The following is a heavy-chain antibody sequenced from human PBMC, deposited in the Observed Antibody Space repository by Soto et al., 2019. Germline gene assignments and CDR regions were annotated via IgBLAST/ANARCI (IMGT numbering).Heavy chain of an antibody. Sequence: SETLSLTCTVSGRSISSYYWSWIRQPAGKGLGWIGRIYTSGSTNYNPSLKSRVTMSVDTSKNQFSLKLSSVTAADTAVYYCVRYIAVAGSRGWFDPWGREPWSPSPQ. CDR3: VRYIAVAGSRGWFDP. CDR1: GRSISSYY. D-gene: IGHD6-19*01. V-gene: IGHV4-4*07. CDR2: IYTSGST. J-gene: IGHJ5*02.